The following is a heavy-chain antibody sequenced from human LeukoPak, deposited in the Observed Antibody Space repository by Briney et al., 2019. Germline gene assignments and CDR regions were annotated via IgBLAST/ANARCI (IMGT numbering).Heavy chain of an antibody. D-gene: IGHD6-19*01. V-gene: IGHV4-59*01. Sequence: SETLSLTCTVYGDSISSYYWSWIRQPPGKGLEWIGYICYSGSTNYNPSLKSRVTISVDTSKNQFSLKLSSVTAADTAVYYCARAGGEWLVKGYFDLWGRGTLVTVSS. CDR2: ICYSGST. CDR1: GDSISSYY. J-gene: IGHJ2*01. CDR3: ARAGGEWLVKGYFDL.